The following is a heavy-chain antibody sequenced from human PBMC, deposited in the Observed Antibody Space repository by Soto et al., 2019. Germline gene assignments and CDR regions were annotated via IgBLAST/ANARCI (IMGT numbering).Heavy chain of an antibody. V-gene: IGHV1-18*01. D-gene: IGHD5-12*01. J-gene: IGHJ4*02. Sequence: QVQLVQSGAEVKKPGASVKVSCKASGYTFTRYGISWVRQAPGQGLEWMGWISAYNGTTNCAHKLQVRVTRTAATCTSTAYLQLSSLGSDDTAVYYCARDNGYGSDYWGQGTLVTVSS. CDR3: ARDNGYGSDY. CDR2: ISAYNGTT. CDR1: GYTFTRYG.